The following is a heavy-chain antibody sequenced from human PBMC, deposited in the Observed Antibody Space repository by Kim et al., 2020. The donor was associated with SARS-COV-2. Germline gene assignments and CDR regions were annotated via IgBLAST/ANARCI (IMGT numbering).Heavy chain of an antibody. D-gene: IGHD3-3*01. Sequence: GGSLRLSCAASGFTFSSYAMSWVRQAPGKGLEWVSAISGSGGSTYYADSVKGRFTISRDNSKNTLYLQMNSLRAEDTAVYYCAKTYDFWSGYNVNYFDYWGQGTLVTVSS. J-gene: IGHJ4*02. V-gene: IGHV3-23*01. CDR1: GFTFSSYA. CDR2: ISGSGGST. CDR3: AKTYDFWSGYNVNYFDY.